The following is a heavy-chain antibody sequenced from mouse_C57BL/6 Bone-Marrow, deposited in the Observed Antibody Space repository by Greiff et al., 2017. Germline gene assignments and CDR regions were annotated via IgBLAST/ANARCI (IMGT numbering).Heavy chain of an antibody. CDR2: ITPSSGYT. CDR3: ASEGTHYYGSSYDAWFAY. V-gene: IGHV1-4*01. D-gene: IGHD1-1*01. Sequence: QVQLKQSGAELARPGASVKMSCKASGYTFTSYTMHWVKQRPGQGLEWIGYITPSSGYTKYNQKFKDKATLTADKSSSTAYMQLSSLTSEDSAVYYCASEGTHYYGSSYDAWFAYWGQGTLVTVSA. J-gene: IGHJ3*01. CDR1: GYTFTSYT.